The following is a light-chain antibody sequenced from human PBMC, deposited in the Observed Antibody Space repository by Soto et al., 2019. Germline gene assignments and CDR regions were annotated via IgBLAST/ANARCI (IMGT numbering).Light chain of an antibody. J-gene: IGLJ3*02. CDR1: SSNVGRNF. Sequence: QSEVTQPPSASGTPGQRVVISCSGSSSNVGRNFVYWYQQLPGTAPKLLIYSNIQRPSGVPDRFSGSKSGTSASLAISRLRSEDEADYYCAAWDDSLSGFWVFGGGTQLTVL. CDR3: AAWDDSLSGFWV. V-gene: IGLV1-47*02. CDR2: SNI.